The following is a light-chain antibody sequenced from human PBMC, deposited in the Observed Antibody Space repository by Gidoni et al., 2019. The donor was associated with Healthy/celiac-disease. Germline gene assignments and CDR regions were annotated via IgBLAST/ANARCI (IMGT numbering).Light chain of an antibody. CDR3: QQSYSTLGT. Sequence: DIQMTQTPSSLSASVGDRVTLTCRASQSISSYLNWYQQKPGKAPKLLIYAASSLQSGVPSRFSGSGSGTDFTLTISSLQSEDFATYYCQQSYSTLGTFGQGTKVEIK. CDR2: AAS. CDR1: QSISSY. V-gene: IGKV1-39*01. J-gene: IGKJ1*01.